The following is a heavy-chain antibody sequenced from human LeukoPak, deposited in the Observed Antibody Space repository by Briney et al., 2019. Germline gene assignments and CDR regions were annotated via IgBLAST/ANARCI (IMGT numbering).Heavy chain of an antibody. J-gene: IGHJ4*02. Sequence: TSSETLSLTCTVSGASISNDRWSWIRQSPGEGLEWIGYINNSGGTTYNPSLKSRVTISVDTSKNQFFLKLSSVTGADTAVYYCARRYRGSGTYYHFDYWGQGTLVTVSS. D-gene: IGHD3-10*01. V-gene: IGHV4-59*08. CDR3: ARRYRGSGTYYHFDY. CDR2: INNSGGT. CDR1: GASISNDR.